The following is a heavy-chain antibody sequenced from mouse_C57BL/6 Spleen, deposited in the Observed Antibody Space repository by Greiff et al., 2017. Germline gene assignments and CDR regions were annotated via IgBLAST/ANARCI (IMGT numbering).Heavy chain of an antibody. CDR2: INPSSGYT. CDR3: ARPLITTVVGGDFDY. V-gene: IGHV1-7*01. D-gene: IGHD1-1*01. CDR1: GYTFTSYW. J-gene: IGHJ2*01. Sequence: VQLKESGAELAKPGASVKLSCKASGYTFTSYWMHWVKQRPGQGLEWIGYINPSSGYTKYNQKFKDKATLTADKSSSTAYMQLSSLTYEDSAVYYCARPLITTVVGGDFDYWGQGTTLTVSS.